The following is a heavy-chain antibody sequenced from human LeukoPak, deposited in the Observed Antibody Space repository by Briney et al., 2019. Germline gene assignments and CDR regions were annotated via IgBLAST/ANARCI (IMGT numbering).Heavy chain of an antibody. J-gene: IGHJ4*02. D-gene: IGHD5-24*01. CDR3: ARHLDGYKDY. Sequence: SETLSLTCTVSGVSTSSYYWSWIRQPPGKGLEWIGYIYYSGSTNYNASLKSRATISIDTSKNQFSLKLSSVTAADTAVYYCARHLDGYKDYWGQGTLVTVSS. CDR2: IYYSGST. CDR1: GVSTSSYY. V-gene: IGHV4-59*01.